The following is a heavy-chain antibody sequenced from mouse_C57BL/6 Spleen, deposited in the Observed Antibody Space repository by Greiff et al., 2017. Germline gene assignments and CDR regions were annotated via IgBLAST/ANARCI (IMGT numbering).Heavy chain of an antibody. CDR3: ARDRGSSYNYFDY. CDR1: GYTFTSYW. J-gene: IGHJ2*01. D-gene: IGHD1-1*01. CDR2: IDPSDSYT. Sequence: QVQLQQPGAELVKPGGSVKLSCKASGYTFTSYWMQWVKQRPGQGLEWIGEIDPSDSYTNYNQKFKGKATLTVDTSSSTAYMQLSSLTSEDSAVYYCARDRGSSYNYFDYWGQGTTLTVSS. V-gene: IGHV1-50*01.